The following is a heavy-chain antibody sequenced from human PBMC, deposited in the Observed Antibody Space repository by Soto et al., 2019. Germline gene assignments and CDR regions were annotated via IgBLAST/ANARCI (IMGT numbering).Heavy chain of an antibody. CDR3: ANGGFGELCDY. CDR1: GFTFNYYA. J-gene: IGHJ4*02. V-gene: IGHV3-23*01. D-gene: IGHD3-10*01. Sequence: EVQLLESGGGLVQPGGSLRLSCAASGFTFNYYAMSWVRQAPGKGLEWVSTVTGSGGNTYYADSVKGRFTISRDNSKNTLYLQMNGLRAEDTAVYYCANGGFGELCDYWGQGTLVTVSS. CDR2: VTGSGGNT.